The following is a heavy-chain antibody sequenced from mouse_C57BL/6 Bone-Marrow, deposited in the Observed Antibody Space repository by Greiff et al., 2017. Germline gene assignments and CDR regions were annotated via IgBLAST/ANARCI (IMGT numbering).Heavy chain of an antibody. CDR2: ISSGGSYT. V-gene: IGHV5-6*01. J-gene: IGHJ3*01. D-gene: IGHD1-1*01. Sequence: EVQVVESGGDLVKPGGSLKLSCAASGFTFSSYGMSWVRQTPDKRLEWVATISSGGSYTYYPDSVKGRFTISRDNAKNTLYLQMSSLKSEDTAMYCCARAYYYGSWFAYWGQGTLVTVSA. CDR3: ARAYYYGSWFAY. CDR1: GFTFSSYG.